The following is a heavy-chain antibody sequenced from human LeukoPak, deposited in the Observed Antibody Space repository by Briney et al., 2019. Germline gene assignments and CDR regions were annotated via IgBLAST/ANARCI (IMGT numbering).Heavy chain of an antibody. CDR3: TKDWEPSPWPYYYYYYMDV. CDR2: ISGSVGST. J-gene: IGHJ6*03. CDR1: GFIFSSYA. V-gene: IGHV3-23*01. D-gene: IGHD1-14*01. Sequence: PGGSLTLSCAASGFIFSSYAMSWVRQAPGKGRAWVSAISGSVGSTYYADSAKDRFTISRDKSKNTLYLQMNSLRAENTAVYTATKDWEPSPWPYYYYYYMDVWGKGTTVTVS.